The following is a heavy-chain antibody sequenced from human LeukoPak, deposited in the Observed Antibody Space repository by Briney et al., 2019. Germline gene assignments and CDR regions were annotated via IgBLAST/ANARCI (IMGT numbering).Heavy chain of an antibody. V-gene: IGHV2-5*01. CDR2: IYWNDDK. J-gene: IGHJ4*02. CDR3: AHRRAGFFPTDY. Sequence: SGPTLVNPTQTLTLTCTFSGFSLSTSGVGVGWIRQPPGKALEWLALIYWNDDKRYSPSLKSRLTITKDTSKNQVVLTMTNMDPVDTATYYCAHRRAGFFPTDYWGQGTLVTVSS. CDR1: GFSLSTSGVG. D-gene: IGHD3-9*01.